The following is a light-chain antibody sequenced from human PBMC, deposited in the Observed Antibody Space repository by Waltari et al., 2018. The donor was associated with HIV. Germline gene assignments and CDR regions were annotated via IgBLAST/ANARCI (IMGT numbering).Light chain of an antibody. CDR1: QSVGKY. CDR3: QQRTNWPPYT. CDR2: DAS. V-gene: IGKV3-11*01. J-gene: IGKJ2*01. Sequence: EIVLSQSPATLSLSPGERATLSCRASQSVGKYLAWYQQKPGQAPRLLIYDASDRATGIPARFSGSGSRTDFTLTISSLETEDFAVYYCQQRTNWPPYTFGQGTKLEIK.